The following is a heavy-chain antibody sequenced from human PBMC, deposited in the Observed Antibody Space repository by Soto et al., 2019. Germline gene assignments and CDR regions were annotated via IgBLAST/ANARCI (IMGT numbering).Heavy chain of an antibody. CDR2: ISPYNGNT. Sequence: SPLKVSCKASGYTVTSDGISWVRLAHRKGCVWMGWISPYNGNTNYAQKLQGRVHMTTDTSTSTAYMELRSLRSYDTALYDCARVGYYYDSSGYDYVLFGDGGQGTLVTVSS. CDR1: GYTVTSDG. J-gene: IGHJ4*02. V-gene: IGHV1-18*04. D-gene: IGHD3-22*01. CDR3: ARVGYYYDSSGYDYVLFGD.